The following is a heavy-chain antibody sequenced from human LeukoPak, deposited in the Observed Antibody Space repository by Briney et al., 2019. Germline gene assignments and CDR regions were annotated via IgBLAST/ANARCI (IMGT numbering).Heavy chain of an antibody. D-gene: IGHD1-14*01. CDR2: IGNTGRTI. CDR3: VRGDRYFFDY. Sequence: GGSLLLSCAASGFRFSSYEMNWVRQAPGRGLEWVSYIGNTGRTIYYVDSVKGRFTVSRDNAKNSLYLQMNSLRAEDTAIYYCVRGDRYFFDYWGQGTLVTVSS. CDR1: GFRFSSYE. V-gene: IGHV3-48*03. J-gene: IGHJ4*02.